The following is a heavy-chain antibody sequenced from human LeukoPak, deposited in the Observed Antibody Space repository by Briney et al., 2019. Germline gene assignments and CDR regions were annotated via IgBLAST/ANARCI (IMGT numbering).Heavy chain of an antibody. CDR1: GYTFTSYY. J-gene: IGHJ4*02. CDR3: AREQGVGAIGY. D-gene: IGHD1-26*01. V-gene: IGHV1-46*01. Sequence: ASVTVSCKASGYTFTSYYMHWVRQAPGQGLEWMGIINPSGGSTSYAQKFQGRVTMTRDTSTSTVYMELSSLRSEDTAVYYCAREQGVGAIGYWGQGTLVTVSS. CDR2: INPSGGST.